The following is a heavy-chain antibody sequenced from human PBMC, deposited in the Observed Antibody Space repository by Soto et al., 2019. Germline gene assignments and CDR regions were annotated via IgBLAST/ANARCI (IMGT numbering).Heavy chain of an antibody. CDR3: ATSPPTARSSGWFDP. J-gene: IGHJ5*02. CDR2: LIPIFATA. D-gene: IGHD2-21*02. V-gene: IGHV1-69*01. Sequence: QVQLVQSGAEVKKPGSSVKVSCKASGGTFSSYAISWVRQAPGQGLEWMGGLIPIFATANYAQKFKGRVTILAHESASTGSMELSSLRSEDTAVYYCATSPPTARSSGWFDPWGQGTLVTVSS. CDR1: GGTFSSYA.